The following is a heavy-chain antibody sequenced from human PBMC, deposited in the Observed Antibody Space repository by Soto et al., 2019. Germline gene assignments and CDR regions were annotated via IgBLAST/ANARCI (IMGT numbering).Heavy chain of an antibody. D-gene: IGHD3-22*01. CDR2: ISAYNGNT. V-gene: IGHV1-18*04. CDR3: ARDNSYDSSESRIDY. CDR1: GYTFTSYG. J-gene: IGHJ4*02. Sequence: GASVKVSCKASGYTFTSYGISWVRQAPGQGLEWMGWISAYNGNTNYAQKLQGRVTMTTDTSTSTAYMELRSLRSDDTAVYYCARDNSYDSSESRIDYWGQGTLVTVSS.